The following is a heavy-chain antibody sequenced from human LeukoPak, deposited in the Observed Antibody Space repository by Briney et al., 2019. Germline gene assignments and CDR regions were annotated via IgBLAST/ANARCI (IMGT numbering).Heavy chain of an antibody. CDR3: VKKHAPLHDCSGYDCFWGFPPGGGGDY. Sequence: GGSLRLSCSASGFTFSSYAMHWVRQAPGKGLEYVSAISSNGGCTYYADSVKGRFTISRDTSKNTLYLQMSSLRAEDTAVYYCVKKHAPLHDCSGYDCFWGFPPGGGGDYWGQGTMVTVSS. V-gene: IGHV3-64D*06. CDR1: GFTFSSYA. CDR2: ISSNGGCT. D-gene: IGHD5-12*01. J-gene: IGHJ4*02.